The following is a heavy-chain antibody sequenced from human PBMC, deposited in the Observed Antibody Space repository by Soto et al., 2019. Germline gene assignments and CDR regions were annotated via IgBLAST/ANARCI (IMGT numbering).Heavy chain of an antibody. CDR3: ATSAYSSGWFPRPRNWFDP. V-gene: IGHV1-69*06. CDR1: GGTFSSYA. J-gene: IGHJ5*02. CDR2: IIPIFGTA. Sequence: QVQLVQSGAEVKKPGSSVKVSCKASGGTFSSYAISWVRQAPGQGLEWMGGIIPIFGTANYAQKFQGRVTITADKSTSTAYTELSSLRSEDTAVYYCATSAYSSGWFPRPRNWFDPWGQGTLVTVSS. D-gene: IGHD6-19*01.